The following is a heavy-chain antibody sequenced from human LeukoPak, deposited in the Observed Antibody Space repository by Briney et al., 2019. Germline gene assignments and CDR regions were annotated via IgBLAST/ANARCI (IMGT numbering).Heavy chain of an antibody. J-gene: IGHJ3*02. CDR1: GFTFSSYS. CDR2: ISSSSTI. Sequence: SGGSLRLSCAASGFTFSSYSMNWVRQAPGKGLEWVSYISSSSTIYYADSVKGRFTISRDNAKNSLYLQMNSLRDEDTAVYYCAREPRTMIVVVDIWGQGTMVTVSS. CDR3: AREPRTMIVVVDI. V-gene: IGHV3-48*02. D-gene: IGHD3-22*01.